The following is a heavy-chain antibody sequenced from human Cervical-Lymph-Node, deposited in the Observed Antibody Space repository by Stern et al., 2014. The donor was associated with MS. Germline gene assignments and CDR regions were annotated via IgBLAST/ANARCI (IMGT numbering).Heavy chain of an antibody. CDR2: SNRDATIK. V-gene: IGHV3-74*02. CDR3: TKDTYGPEDY. CDR1: GLTFRDYW. J-gene: IGHJ4*02. D-gene: IGHD3-10*01. Sequence: EVQLVESGGALVQPGGSLRLSCVASGLTFRDYWMHWVRQTPGKGLVWDARSNRDATIKNQADSVRVRFTISRDNARNTLYLQMNSLRAEDTAVYYCTKDTYGPEDYWGQGTSVTVSS.